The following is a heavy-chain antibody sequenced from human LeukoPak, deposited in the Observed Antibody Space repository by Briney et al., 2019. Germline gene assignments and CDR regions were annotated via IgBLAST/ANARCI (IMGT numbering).Heavy chain of an antibody. CDR2: ISSSGSTI. Sequence: PAGSLRLSCVASGFTVSSNYMSWVRQAPGKGLEWVSYISSSGSTIYYADSVKGRFTISRDNAKNSLYLQMNSLRAEDTAVYYCASSEYGDYGVYWGQGTLVTVSS. J-gene: IGHJ4*02. CDR1: GFTVSSNY. D-gene: IGHD4-17*01. CDR3: ASSEYGDYGVY. V-gene: IGHV3-11*04.